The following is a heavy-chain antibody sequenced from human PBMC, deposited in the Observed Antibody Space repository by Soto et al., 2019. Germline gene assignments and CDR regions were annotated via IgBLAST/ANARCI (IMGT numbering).Heavy chain of an antibody. CDR2: IYYGGNT. D-gene: IGHD2-2*01. V-gene: IGHV4-31*02. CDR1: SGSVTSGRFF. J-gene: IGHJ6*03. CDR3: ARSLPGGTIFYMDV. Sequence: QVQRRESGPGVVKPSETLSLICSVSSGSVTSGRFFWSWVRQHPGKGLEWIGHIYYGGNTYYNPSLKSRVAMSVDTSKNRFSLTLSALTAADTAVYYCARSLPGGTIFYMDVWGEGTTVTVSS.